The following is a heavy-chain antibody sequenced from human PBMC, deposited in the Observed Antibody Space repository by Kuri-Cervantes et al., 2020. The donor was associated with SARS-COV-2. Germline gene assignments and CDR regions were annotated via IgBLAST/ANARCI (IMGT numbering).Heavy chain of an antibody. CDR2: ISAYNGNT. J-gene: IGHJ3*02. CDR3: ARDHGPAYYDFWSGYYPPFDAFDI. V-gene: IGHV1-18*01. D-gene: IGHD3-3*01. CDR1: GYTFTSYG. Sequence: ASVKVSCKASGYTFTSYGISWVRQAPGQGLEWMGWISAYNGNTNYAQKLQGRVTMTTDTSTSTAYMELRSLRSDDTAVYYCARDHGPAYYDFWSGYYPPFDAFDIWGQGTMVTVSS.